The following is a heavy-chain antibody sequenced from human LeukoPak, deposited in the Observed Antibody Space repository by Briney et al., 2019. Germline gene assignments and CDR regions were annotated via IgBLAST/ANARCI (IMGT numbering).Heavy chain of an antibody. Sequence: ASVKVSCKASRYTFTGYYMHWVRQAPGHGLEWMGWINPNSGGTNYAQKLQGRVTMTRDTSISTAYMELSRLRSDDTAVYYCAGGYCSGGSCYDFDYWGQGTLVTVSS. D-gene: IGHD2-15*01. CDR2: INPNSGGT. CDR3: AGGYCSGGSCYDFDY. V-gene: IGHV1-2*02. J-gene: IGHJ4*02. CDR1: RYTFTGYY.